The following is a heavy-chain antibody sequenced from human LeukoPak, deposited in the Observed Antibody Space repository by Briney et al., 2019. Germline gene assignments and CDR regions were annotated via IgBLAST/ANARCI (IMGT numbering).Heavy chain of an antibody. CDR1: GGSITGHY. CDR3: ARVRDTSGYFYDLDY. V-gene: IGHV4-59*11. D-gene: IGHD3-22*01. J-gene: IGHJ4*02. CDR2: IYYRGNT. Sequence: SETLSLTCIVSGGSITGHYWSWIRQPPGKGLEWIGDIYYRGNTNYSPSLKSRLSMSVDTSKNQFPLKLSSVTTADTAVYYCARVRDTSGYFYDLDYWGQGTLVTVSS.